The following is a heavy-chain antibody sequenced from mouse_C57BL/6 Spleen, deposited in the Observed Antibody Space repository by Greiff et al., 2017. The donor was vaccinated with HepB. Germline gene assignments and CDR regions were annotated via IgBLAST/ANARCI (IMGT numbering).Heavy chain of an antibody. J-gene: IGHJ2*01. Sequence: PLPHPFSYLFNPFSSFPISFNSSFYTFTIYFITFFNHIPVQFLYFILDIYPFSGSTNYNEKFKSKATLTVDTSSSTAYMQLSSLTSEDSAVYYCARGGLFDYWGQGTTLTVSS. CDR2: IYPFSGST. D-gene: IGHD3-1*01. CDR3: ARGGLFDY. V-gene: IGHV1-55*01. CDR1: FYTFTIYF.